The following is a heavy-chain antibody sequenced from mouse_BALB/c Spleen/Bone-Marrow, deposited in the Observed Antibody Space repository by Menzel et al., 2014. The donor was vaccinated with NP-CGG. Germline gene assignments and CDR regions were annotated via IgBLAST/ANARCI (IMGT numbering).Heavy chain of an antibody. V-gene: IGHV2-2*02. J-gene: IGHJ2*01. Sequence: VQLVESGPGLVQPSQNLSITCTVSGFSLTSYGVHWVRQSPGKGLEWLGVIWSGGSTDYNAAFISRLSISKDNSKSQVFFKMNSLQVNDTAIYYCARYGNILDYWGQGTTFTVSS. CDR3: ARYGNILDY. CDR2: IWSGGST. D-gene: IGHD1-1*01. CDR1: GFSLTSYG.